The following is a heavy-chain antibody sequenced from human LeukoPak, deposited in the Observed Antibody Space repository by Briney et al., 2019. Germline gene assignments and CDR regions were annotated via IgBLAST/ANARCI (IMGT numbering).Heavy chain of an antibody. CDR1: GGSISSYY. Sequence: SETLSLTCTVSGGSISSYYWSWIQQPPGKGLEWIGYIYTSGSTNYNPSLKSRVTISVDTSKNQVSLKLSSVTAADTAVYFCASNSGSYRRYYYYYMDVWGKGTTVTVSS. J-gene: IGHJ6*03. CDR3: ASNSGSYRRYYYYYMDV. D-gene: IGHD1-26*01. CDR2: IYTSGST. V-gene: IGHV4-4*09.